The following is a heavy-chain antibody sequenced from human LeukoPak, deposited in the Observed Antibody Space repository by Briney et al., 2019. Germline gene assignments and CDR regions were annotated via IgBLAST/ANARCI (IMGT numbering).Heavy chain of an antibody. CDR3: ARIYDSSDY. Sequence: GGSLLLSCAASGFTFSSYEMNWVRQAPGKGLEWVSYISSSGSTIYYADSVKGRFTISRDNAKNSLYLQMNSLRAEDTAVYYCARIYDSSDYWGQGTLVTVSS. V-gene: IGHV3-48*03. J-gene: IGHJ4*02. CDR2: ISSSGSTI. D-gene: IGHD3-22*01. CDR1: GFTFSSYE.